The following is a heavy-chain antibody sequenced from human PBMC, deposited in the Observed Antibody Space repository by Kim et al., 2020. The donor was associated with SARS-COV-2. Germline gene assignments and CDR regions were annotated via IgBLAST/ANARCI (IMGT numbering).Heavy chain of an antibody. CDR2: IYSGGST. CDR1: GFTVSSNY. Sequence: GGSLRLSCAASGFTVSSNYMSWVRQAPGKVLEWVAVIYSGGSTYYADSVKGRFTISRDNSKNTLYLQMNRLRAEETAVYYCACVVFRHYRKSHARAYYY. CDR3: ACVVFRHYRKSHARAYYY. J-gene: IGHJ6*01. D-gene: IGHD4-4*01. V-gene: IGHV3-53*01.